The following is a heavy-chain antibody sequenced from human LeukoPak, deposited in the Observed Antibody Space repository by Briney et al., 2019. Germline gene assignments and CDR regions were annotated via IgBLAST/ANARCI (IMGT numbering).Heavy chain of an antibody. V-gene: IGHV5-51*01. Sequence: KPGESLKISCKGSGYSFATYWIGWVRQMPGKGLEWLGITYPADPDTRYSPSFQGQVTISADKSINTAYLQWSSLKASDTAIYYCARGLRWLDYWGQGTLVTVSS. D-gene: IGHD4-23*01. CDR1: GYSFATYW. CDR3: ARGLRWLDY. CDR2: TYPADPDT. J-gene: IGHJ4*02.